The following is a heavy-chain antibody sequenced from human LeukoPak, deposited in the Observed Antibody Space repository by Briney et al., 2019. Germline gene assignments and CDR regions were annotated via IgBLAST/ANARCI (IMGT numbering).Heavy chain of an antibody. J-gene: IGHJ4*02. CDR3: AKLSAYIAVAGTVDY. V-gene: IGHV3-23*01. CDR2: ISGTGGST. Sequence: GGSLRLSCAASGFTFRGYSLNWVRQAPGKGLEWVSAISGTGGSTYYADSVKGRFTISRDNSKNTLYLQMNSLRAEDTAVYYCAKLSAYIAVAGTVDYWGQGTLVTVSS. CDR1: GFTFRGYS. D-gene: IGHD6-19*01.